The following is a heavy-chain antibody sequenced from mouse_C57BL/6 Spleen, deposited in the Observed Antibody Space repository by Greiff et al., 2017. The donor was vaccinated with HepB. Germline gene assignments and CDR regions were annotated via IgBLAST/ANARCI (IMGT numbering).Heavy chain of an antibody. V-gene: IGHV1-52*01. CDR3: ARSDDYRYWYFDV. J-gene: IGHJ1*03. CDR1: GYTFTSYW. Sequence: QVQLQQPGAELVRPGPSVKLSCKASGYTFTSYWMHWVKQRPIQGLEWIGNIDPSDSETHYNQKFKDKATLTVDKSSSTAYMQLSSLTSEDSAVYYCARSDDYRYWYFDVWGTGTTVTVSS. D-gene: IGHD2-4*01. CDR2: IDPSDSET.